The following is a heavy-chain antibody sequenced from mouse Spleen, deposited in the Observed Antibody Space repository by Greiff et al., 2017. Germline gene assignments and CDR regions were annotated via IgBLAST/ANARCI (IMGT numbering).Heavy chain of an antibody. V-gene: IGHV1-82*01. CDR1: GYAFSSSW. D-gene: IGHD4-1*01. CDR2: IYPGDGDT. CDR3: ARGLGLQDY. J-gene: IGHJ2*01. Sequence: QVQLKESGPELVKPGASVKISCKASGYAFSSSWMNWVKQRPGKGLEWIGRIYPGDGDTNYNGKFKGKATLTADKSSSTAYMQLSSLTSEDSAVYFCARGLGLQDYWGQGTTLTVSS.